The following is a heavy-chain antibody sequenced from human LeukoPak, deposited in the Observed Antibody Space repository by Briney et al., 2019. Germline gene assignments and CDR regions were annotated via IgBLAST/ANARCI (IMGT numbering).Heavy chain of an antibody. D-gene: IGHD3-16*02. CDR1: GYSISSAYY. CDR2: IHYSGST. Sequence: PSETLSLTCSVSGYSISSAYYWGWIRQPPGKGLEWIATIHYSGSTYYNPSLKSRVTISLDTSKNQFSLKLSSVTAADTAVYYCARYGMITFGGVIVIGAFDYWGQGTLVTVSS. J-gene: IGHJ4*02. CDR3: ARYGMITFGGVIVIGAFDY. V-gene: IGHV4-38-2*02.